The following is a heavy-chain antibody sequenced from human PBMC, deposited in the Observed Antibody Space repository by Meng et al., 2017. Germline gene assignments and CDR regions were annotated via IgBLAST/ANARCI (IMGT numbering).Heavy chain of an antibody. D-gene: IGHD3-22*01. CDR3: AGEIKYDSSGYYY. V-gene: IGHV4-34*01. CDR2: ITHTGST. CDR1: GASFSGYS. J-gene: IGHJ4*02. Sequence: QLGAGLLQPCAVLALTRGVSGASFSGYSWAKIRQPPGKGLEWIGEITHTGSTNYTPSLKSRVSISVDTSKNQLSLKLHAVTAADTAVYYCAGEIKYDSSGYYYWGQGTLVTVSS.